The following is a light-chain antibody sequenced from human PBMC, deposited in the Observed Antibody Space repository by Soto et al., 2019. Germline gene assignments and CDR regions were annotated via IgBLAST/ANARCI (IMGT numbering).Light chain of an antibody. J-gene: IGLJ1*01. V-gene: IGLV2-11*01. CDR2: DVT. Sequence: QSVLTQPRSVSGSPGQSVTISCTGTSSDVGGSNYVSWYQQHPGKAPKLMIYDVTKRPSGVPDRFSGSKSGNTASLTISGLQAEDEADYYCCSYVGYYTYVFGTGTKLTVL. CDR1: SSDVGGSNY. CDR3: CSYVGYYTYV.